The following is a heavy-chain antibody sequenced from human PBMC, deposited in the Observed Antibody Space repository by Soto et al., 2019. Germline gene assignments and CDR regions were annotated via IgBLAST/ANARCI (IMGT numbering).Heavy chain of an antibody. CDR3: ARQPGGQQLAIDY. D-gene: IGHD6-13*01. CDR1: GGSISSSSYY. Sequence: SETLSLTCTVSGGSISSSSYYWGWIRQPPGKGLEWIGSIYYSGSTYYNPSLKSRVTISVDTSKNQFSLKLSSVTAADTAVYYCARQPGGQQLAIDYWGQGTLVTVSS. J-gene: IGHJ4*02. V-gene: IGHV4-39*01. CDR2: IYYSGST.